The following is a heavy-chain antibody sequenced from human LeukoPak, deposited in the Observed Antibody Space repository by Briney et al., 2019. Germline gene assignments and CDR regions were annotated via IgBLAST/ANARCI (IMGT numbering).Heavy chain of an antibody. Sequence: GGSLRLSCAASGFKFSNSDMHWVRQSAGRGLEWVSTIGTEADPFYPGSVKGRFTISRDNSKNTLYLQMNSLSAEDTAVYYCARDPYSGSGFYLYWGQGTLVTVSS. V-gene: IGHV3-13*04. CDR2: IGTEADP. CDR1: GFKFSNSD. J-gene: IGHJ4*02. D-gene: IGHD3-22*01. CDR3: ARDPYSGSGFYLY.